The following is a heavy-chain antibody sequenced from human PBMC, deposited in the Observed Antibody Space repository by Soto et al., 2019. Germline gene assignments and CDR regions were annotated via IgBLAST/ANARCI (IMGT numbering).Heavy chain of an antibody. CDR2: IYYSGST. CDR1: GGSIRSGGNS. CDR3: ARGVLRRFDY. J-gene: IGHJ4*02. Sequence: QVQLQESGPGLVKPSQTLSLTCTVSGGSIRSGGNSWSWIRQHSGKGLEWIGYIYYSGSTYYNPSLQSRLTISFDTSKNQFSLKLSSVTAADTAVYYCARGVLRRFDYWGQGTLVTVSS. V-gene: IGHV4-31*03.